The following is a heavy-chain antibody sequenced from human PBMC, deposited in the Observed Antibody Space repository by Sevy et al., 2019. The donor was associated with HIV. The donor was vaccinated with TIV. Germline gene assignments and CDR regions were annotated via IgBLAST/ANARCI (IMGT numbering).Heavy chain of an antibody. J-gene: IGHJ4*02. CDR3: ARRSAGQWLAGYYFDS. Sequence: SETLSLTCSVSGDSITRSAYYWAWIRQPLGKGLEWIGSISSSGSTYHNASLKGRLTMAVDTSKSQFSLTLESVTAADTAVYYCARRSAGQWLAGYYFDSWGQRTLVTVSS. CDR2: ISSSGST. V-gene: IGHV4-39*01. D-gene: IGHD6-19*01. CDR1: GDSITRSAYY.